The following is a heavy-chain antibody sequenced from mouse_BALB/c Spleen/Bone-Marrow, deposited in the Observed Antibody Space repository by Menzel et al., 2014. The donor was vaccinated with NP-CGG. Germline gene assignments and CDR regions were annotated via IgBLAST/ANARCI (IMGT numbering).Heavy chain of an antibody. CDR3: VREDYGSGFAY. CDR2: IDPYNGGT. CDR1: GYAFTSYN. D-gene: IGHD1-1*01. J-gene: IGHJ3*01. V-gene: IGHV1S135*01. Sequence: VQLKESGPELVKPGASVKVSCKASGYAFTSYNLYWVKQSHGKSLEWIGYIDPYNGGTSYNQKFKGKATLTVDKSSSTAYMHLSSLTSEDSAVYYCVREDYGSGFAYWGQGTLVTVSA.